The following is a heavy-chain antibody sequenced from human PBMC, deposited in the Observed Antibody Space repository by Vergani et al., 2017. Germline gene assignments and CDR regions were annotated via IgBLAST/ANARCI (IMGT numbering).Heavy chain of an antibody. CDR1: GFTFSSYE. D-gene: IGHD6-13*01. CDR2: ISSSGSTI. CDR3: ARERRGAAAGHPWDYYYGMDV. Sequence: EVQLLESGGGLVQPGGSLRLSCAASGFTFSSYEMNWVRQAPGKGLEWVSYISSSGSTIYYADSVKGRFTISRDNAKNSLYLQMNSLRAEDTAVYYCARERRGAAAGHPWDYYYGMDVWGQGTTVTVSS. J-gene: IGHJ6*02. V-gene: IGHV3-48*03.